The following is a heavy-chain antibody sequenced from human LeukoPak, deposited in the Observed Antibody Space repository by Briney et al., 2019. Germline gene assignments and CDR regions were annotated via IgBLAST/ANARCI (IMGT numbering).Heavy chain of an antibody. Sequence: GESLKISCKGSGYSFTSYWIGWVRQMPGKGLEWMGIIYPGDSDTRYSPSFQGQVTISADKSISTAYLQWSSLKASDTAMYYCARRYCGGGSCYWSLDYWGQGTLVTVSS. D-gene: IGHD2-15*01. V-gene: IGHV5-51*01. CDR3: ARRYCGGGSCYWSLDY. J-gene: IGHJ4*02. CDR2: IYPGDSDT. CDR1: GYSFTSYW.